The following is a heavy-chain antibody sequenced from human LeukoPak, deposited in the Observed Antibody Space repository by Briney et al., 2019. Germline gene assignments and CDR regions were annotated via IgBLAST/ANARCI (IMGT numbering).Heavy chain of an antibody. V-gene: IGHV3-21*01. CDR1: GFTFSSYE. D-gene: IGHD1-26*01. CDR3: ARLVNSGSFGNY. CDR2: ISSSSSYI. Sequence: PGGSLRLSCAASGFTFSSYEMNWVRQAPGEGLEWVSSISSSSSYIYYADSVKGRFTISRDNAKNSLYLQMNSLRAEDTAVYYCARLVNSGSFGNYWGQGTLVTVSS. J-gene: IGHJ4*02.